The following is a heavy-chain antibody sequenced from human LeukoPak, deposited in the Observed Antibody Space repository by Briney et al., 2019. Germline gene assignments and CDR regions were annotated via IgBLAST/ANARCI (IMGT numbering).Heavy chain of an antibody. D-gene: IGHD6-13*01. CDR2: IYHSGST. J-gene: IGHJ6*02. V-gene: IGHV4-30-2*01. Sequence: SETLSLTCAGSGGSISSGGYSWSWIRQPPGKGLEWIGYIYHSGSTYYNPSLKSRVTISVDTSKNQFSLKLSSVTAADTAVYYCSGSSRRREGIYYYYYGMDVWGQGTTVTVSS. CDR1: GGSISSGGYS. CDR3: SGSSRRREGIYYYYYGMDV.